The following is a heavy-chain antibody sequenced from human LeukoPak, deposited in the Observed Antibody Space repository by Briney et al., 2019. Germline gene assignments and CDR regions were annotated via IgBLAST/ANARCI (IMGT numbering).Heavy chain of an antibody. CDR3: ARGEGLTIFGVPGDY. D-gene: IGHD3-3*01. J-gene: IGHJ4*02. CDR1: GFTYSDYA. V-gene: IGHV3-30*04. Sequence: PGGSLRLSCAASGFTYSDYAMHWVRQAPGKGLEWVAVISYDGSNKYYADSVKGRFTISRDNSKNTLYLQMNSLRAEDTAVYYCARGEGLTIFGVPGDYWGQGTLVTVSS. CDR2: ISYDGSNK.